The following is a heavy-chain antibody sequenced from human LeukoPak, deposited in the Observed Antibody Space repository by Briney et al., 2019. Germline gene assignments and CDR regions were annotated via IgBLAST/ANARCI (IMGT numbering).Heavy chain of an antibody. CDR2: IYSRGNT. V-gene: IGHV3-66*03. Sequence: PGGSLRLSCAASGFTVSRTYMTWVRQAPGKGLEWVSIIYSRGNTYYADSVKGRFTISRDNSKNTLYLQMNSLRAEDTAVYYCARDPLGTRPGFDYWGQGTLVTVSS. CDR1: GFTVSRTY. D-gene: IGHD1-1*01. J-gene: IGHJ4*02. CDR3: ARDPLGTRPGFDY.